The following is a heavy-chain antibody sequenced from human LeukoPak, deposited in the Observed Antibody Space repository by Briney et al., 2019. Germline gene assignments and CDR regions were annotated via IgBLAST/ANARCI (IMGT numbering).Heavy chain of an antibody. Sequence: GGSLRLSCAASGFTFSIYGMHWVRQAPGKGLEYVSAISSNGGSTYYASSVKGRFTISRDNSKNTLYLQMNSLRAEDTAVYYCARDFDFYFDYWGQGTLVTVSS. CDR2: ISSNGGST. CDR3: ARDFDFYFDY. J-gene: IGHJ4*02. CDR1: GFTFSIYG. V-gene: IGHV3-64*01.